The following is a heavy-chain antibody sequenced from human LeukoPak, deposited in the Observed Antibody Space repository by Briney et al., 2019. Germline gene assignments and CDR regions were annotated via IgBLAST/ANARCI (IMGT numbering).Heavy chain of an antibody. Sequence: PGGSLRLSCAASGFTFSSYSMNWVRQAPGKGLEWVSSISSSSSYIYYADSVKGRFTISRDNAKNSLYLQMNSLRAEDTAVYYCAREGIAAFPKFDYWGQGTLVTVSS. CDR2: ISSSSSYI. CDR1: GFTFSSYS. J-gene: IGHJ4*02. V-gene: IGHV3-21*01. D-gene: IGHD6-13*01. CDR3: AREGIAAFPKFDY.